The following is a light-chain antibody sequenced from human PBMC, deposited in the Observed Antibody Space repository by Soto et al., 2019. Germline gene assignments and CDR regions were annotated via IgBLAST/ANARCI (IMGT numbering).Light chain of an antibody. V-gene: IGKV3-15*01. CDR1: QSFSSN. CDR2: GAS. J-gene: IGKJ1*01. Sequence: EIVMTQSPATLSVSRGERATLSCRASQSFSSNLAWYQQQPGQAPRLLIYGASTRATGVPARFSGSGSGAEFTLTISSLQSEDFAVYYCQQYNNWPWTFAQGTKVEIK. CDR3: QQYNNWPWT.